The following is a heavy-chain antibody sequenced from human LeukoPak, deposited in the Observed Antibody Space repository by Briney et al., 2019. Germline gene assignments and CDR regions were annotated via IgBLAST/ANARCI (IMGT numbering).Heavy chain of an antibody. V-gene: IGHV3-7*01. D-gene: IGHD7-27*01. CDR1: GFTFSTYR. J-gene: IGHJ4*02. CDR3: ASLSGAPEY. Sequence: GGSLRLSCAASGFTFSTYRMNWVRQAPGKGLEWLASIKEDGSVRCYLDSVKGRFTISRDNAKNSLSLQVNGLRVEDTAVYYCASLSGAPEYWGQGTLVSVSS. CDR2: IKEDGSVR.